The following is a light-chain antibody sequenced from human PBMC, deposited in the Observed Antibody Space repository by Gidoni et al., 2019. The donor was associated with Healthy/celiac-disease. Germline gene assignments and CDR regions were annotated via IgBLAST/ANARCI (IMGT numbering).Light chain of an antibody. CDR3: QQYYSTPYT. CDR1: QSVLYSSNNKNY. J-gene: IGKJ2*01. CDR2: WAS. Sequence: DSGITQSPDSLAVSLGERATINCKSSQSVLYSSNNKNYLAWYQQRPGQPPNLLIYWASTRESGVPDRFSGSGSGTDFTLTNSSLQAEDVAVYYCQQYYSTPYTFGQGTKLEIK. V-gene: IGKV4-1*01.